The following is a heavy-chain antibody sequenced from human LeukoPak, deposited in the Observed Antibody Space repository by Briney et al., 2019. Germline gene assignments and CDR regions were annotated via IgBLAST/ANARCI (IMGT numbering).Heavy chain of an antibody. J-gene: IGHJ4*02. D-gene: IGHD5-18*01. CDR2: FDPEDGEA. V-gene: IGHV1-24*01. CDR1: GYTLTELS. CDR3: ASGGQLWYPDY. Sequence: ASVKVSCKVSGYTLTELSMHWVRQAPGKGLEWMGGFDPEDGEASYAQKFQGRVTMTRDMSTSTVYMELSSLRSEDTAVYYCASGGQLWYPDYWGQGTLVTVSS.